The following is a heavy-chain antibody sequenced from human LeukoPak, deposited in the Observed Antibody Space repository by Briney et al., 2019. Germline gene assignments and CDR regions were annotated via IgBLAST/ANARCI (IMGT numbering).Heavy chain of an antibody. CDR1: GGSISTYY. D-gene: IGHD6-19*01. Sequence: PSEALSLTCTVSGGSISTYYWSWIRQPPGKGLEWIGHIYYSGSTNYNPSLKSRVTISVDTSKNEFSLKLSSVTAADTAVYFCARGPNRYSSGWYYFDYWGQGTLVTVSS. J-gene: IGHJ4*02. CDR2: IYYSGST. V-gene: IGHV4-59*01. CDR3: ARGPNRYSSGWYYFDY.